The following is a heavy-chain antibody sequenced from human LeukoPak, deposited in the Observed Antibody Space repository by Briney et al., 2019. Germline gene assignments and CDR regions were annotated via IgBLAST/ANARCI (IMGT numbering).Heavy chain of an antibody. V-gene: IGHV1-69*02. D-gene: IGHD2-2*01. CDR3: ASRGSTSCCDY. Sequence: ASVRVSCKASRGTFSSYTISWVRQAPGQGLEWMGRIIPILGIANYAQKFQGRVTITADKSTSTAYMELSSLRSEDTAVYYCASRGSTSCCDYWGQGTLVTVSS. CDR1: RGTFSSYT. J-gene: IGHJ4*02. CDR2: IIPILGIA.